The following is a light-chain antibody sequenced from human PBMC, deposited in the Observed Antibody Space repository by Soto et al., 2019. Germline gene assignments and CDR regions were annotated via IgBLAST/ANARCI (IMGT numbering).Light chain of an antibody. J-gene: IGLJ1*01. CDR2: EVS. V-gene: IGLV2-14*01. Sequence: QSALTQPASVSGSPGQSSTISCTGTSSDVGGYIYVSWYQQHPGKAPKLMIYEVSNRPSGVSNRFSGSKSGNTASLTISGLQAEDEADYYCSSYTSSNTLYVFGTGTKVTVL. CDR1: SSDVGGYIY. CDR3: SSYTSSNTLYV.